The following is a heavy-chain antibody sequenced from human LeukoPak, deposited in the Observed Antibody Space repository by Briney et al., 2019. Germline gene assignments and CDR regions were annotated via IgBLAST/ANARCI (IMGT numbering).Heavy chain of an antibody. CDR1: GLTFRIYL. Sequence: GGSLRLSCAASGLTFRIYLMSWVRQAPGRGLEWVANINQDGSEKYYVDSVKGRFTISRDNAENSLYLQMNSLRAEDTAVYYCAPAEYGRSEDWFDPWGQGTLVTVSS. CDR2: INQDGSEK. CDR3: APAEYGRSEDWFDP. V-gene: IGHV3-7*01. J-gene: IGHJ5*02. D-gene: IGHD6-6*01.